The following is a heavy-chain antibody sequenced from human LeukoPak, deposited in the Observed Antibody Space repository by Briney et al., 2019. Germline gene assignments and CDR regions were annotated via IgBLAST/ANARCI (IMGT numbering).Heavy chain of an antibody. Sequence: GSLRLSCAASGFTFGSCWMNWVRQTPGKGLEWVANINQDGSQKFYVDSVKGRFTISKDNAKNSLYLQMNSLRAEDTALYHCARNNGMDVWGQWTTVIVSS. V-gene: IGHV3-7*03. J-gene: IGHJ6*02. CDR1: GFTFGSCW. CDR2: INQDGSQK. CDR3: ARNNGMDV.